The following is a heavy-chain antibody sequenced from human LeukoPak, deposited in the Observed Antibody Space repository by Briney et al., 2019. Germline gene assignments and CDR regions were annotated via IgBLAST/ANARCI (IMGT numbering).Heavy chain of an antibody. CDR1: GGTFSSYT. CDR2: IIPILGIA. CDR3: ARGIRSSFAFDI. Sequence: GASVKVSCKASGGTFSSYTISWVRQAPGQGLEWMGRIIPILGIANYAQKFQGRVTITADKSTSTAYMELSSLRSEDTAVYHCARGIRSSFAFDIWCQGTMVTVSS. J-gene: IGHJ3*02. D-gene: IGHD2-21*01. V-gene: IGHV1-69*02.